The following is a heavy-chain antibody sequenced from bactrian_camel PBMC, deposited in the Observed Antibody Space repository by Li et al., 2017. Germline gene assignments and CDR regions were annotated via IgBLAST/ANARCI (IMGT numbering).Heavy chain of an antibody. V-gene: IGHV3S25*01. D-gene: IGHD6*01. CDR1: GFTFTNAW. CDR3: VRDAGTPYGYNY. CDR2: IGSGGGST. J-gene: IGHJ4*01. Sequence: QLVESGGGLVQPGGSLRLSCVASGFTFTNAWIHWVRLAPGKGLEWVSAIGSGGGSTYYADSVKGRFTISRDNAKNTVYLQMNSLKPEDTAVYYCVRDAGTPYGYNYWGQGTQVTVS.